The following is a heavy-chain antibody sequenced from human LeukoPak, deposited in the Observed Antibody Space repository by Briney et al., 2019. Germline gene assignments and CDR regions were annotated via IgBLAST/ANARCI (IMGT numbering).Heavy chain of an antibody. Sequence: ESGPTLVKPTQTLTLTCTFSGFSLSTSAVGVGVGWIRQPPGKALEWLALIYWNDDVRYSPSLKSRLTITKDTSKNQVVVTMTNMDPVDTATYYCARRIRSGTYFDYWGQGTLLTVSS. CDR3: ARRIRSGTYFDY. CDR2: IYWNDDV. J-gene: IGHJ4*02. CDR1: GFSLSTSAVGVG. D-gene: IGHD1-26*01. V-gene: IGHV2-5*01.